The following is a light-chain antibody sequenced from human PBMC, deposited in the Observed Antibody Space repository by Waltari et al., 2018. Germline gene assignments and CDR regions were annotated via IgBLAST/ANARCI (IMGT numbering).Light chain of an antibody. CDR2: AAS. CDR1: QYITGNW. Sequence: EIVLTQSPRTLSSSPGERVTLTCWASQYITGNWLTWYQQKPGKAPRLLLYAASTRATGIPVRFSGSGSGTDFSLTISRLEPEDSAAYYCQQYDGSVVTFGGGTKVEIK. J-gene: IGKJ4*01. V-gene: IGKV3-20*01. CDR3: QQYDGSVVT.